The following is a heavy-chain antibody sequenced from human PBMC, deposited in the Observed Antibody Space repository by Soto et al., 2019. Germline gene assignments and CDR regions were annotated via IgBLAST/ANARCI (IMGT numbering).Heavy chain of an antibody. J-gene: IGHJ4*02. D-gene: IGHD6-13*01. CDR1: GYTFTSYC. CDR2: ISAYNGNT. V-gene: IGHV1-18*04. Sequence: ASVKVSCKASGYTFTSYCISWVRQAPGQGLEWMGWISAYNGNTNYAQKLQGRVTMTTDTSTSTAYMELRSLRSDDTAVYYCAREPHKAAADPFDYWGQGTLVTVSS. CDR3: AREPHKAAADPFDY.